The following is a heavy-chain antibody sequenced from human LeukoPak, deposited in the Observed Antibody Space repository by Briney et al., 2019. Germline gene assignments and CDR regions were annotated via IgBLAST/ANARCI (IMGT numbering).Heavy chain of an antibody. D-gene: IGHD1-26*01. CDR2: IKHDGSEK. CDR3: ARDEGATEFDY. Sequence: GGSLRLSCAASGFPFSSYWMSWVRQAPGKGLEWVANIKHDGSEKCYVDSVKGRFTISRDNAKNTLYLQMNSLRAEDTAVYYCARDEGATEFDYWGQGTLVTVSS. CDR1: GFPFSSYW. J-gene: IGHJ4*02. V-gene: IGHV3-7*01.